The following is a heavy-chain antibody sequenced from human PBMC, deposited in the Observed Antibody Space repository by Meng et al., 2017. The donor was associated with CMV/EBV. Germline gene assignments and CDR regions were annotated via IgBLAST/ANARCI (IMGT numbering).Heavy chain of an antibody. Sequence: GGSLRLSCAASGFTFSSYGMHWVRQAPGKGLEWVAFIRYDGSNKYYADSVKGRFTISRDNSKNTLYLQMNSLRAEDTAVCYCARQGSLDIVLMVYAIFDYWGQGTLVTRLL. V-gene: IGHV3-30*02. CDR2: IRYDGSNK. J-gene: IGHJ4*02. CDR3: ARQGSLDIVLMVYAIFDY. D-gene: IGHD2-8*01. CDR1: GFTFSSYG.